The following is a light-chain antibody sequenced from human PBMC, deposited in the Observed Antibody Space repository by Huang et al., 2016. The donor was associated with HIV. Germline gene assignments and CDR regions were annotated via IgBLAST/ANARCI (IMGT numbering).Light chain of an antibody. CDR2: DAS. Sequence: DIQMTQSPSTLSASVGDRVTITCRASQSLSIWLAWYPQKPGKVPKRLMFDASHLESGVPSRFSGSGSGTEFTLTISSLQPDDFATYYCQQYDSYPITFGPGTRL. V-gene: IGKV1-5*01. J-gene: IGKJ5*01. CDR1: QSLSIW. CDR3: QQYDSYPIT.